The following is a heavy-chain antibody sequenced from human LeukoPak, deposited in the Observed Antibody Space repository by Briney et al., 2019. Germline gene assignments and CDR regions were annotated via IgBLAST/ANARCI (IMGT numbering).Heavy chain of an antibody. Sequence: GGSLRLSCAASGFTFSGNGMHWVRQAPGKGLEWVAFIQYSGRTQYYAESVEGRFTISRDNSENTLYLQMNSLRAEDTAVYYCASINTYYDFWSGSLKDIWGQGTMVTVSS. J-gene: IGHJ3*02. D-gene: IGHD3-3*01. CDR3: ASINTYYDFWSGSLKDI. V-gene: IGHV3-30*02. CDR1: GFTFSGNG. CDR2: IQYSGRTQ.